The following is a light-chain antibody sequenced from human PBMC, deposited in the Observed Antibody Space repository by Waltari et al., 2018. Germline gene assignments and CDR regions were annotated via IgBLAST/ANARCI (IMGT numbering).Light chain of an antibody. Sequence: EIVLTQSPGTLSLSPGERATLSCRPSQSVSRPLAWYQQKPGQAPKLLIYGASIRATGIPDRFTGSGSGTDFSLTISSLEPEDFAIYFCQHYVRLPATFGQGTKVEIK. CDR2: GAS. CDR1: QSVSRP. V-gene: IGKV3-20*01. CDR3: QHYVRLPAT. J-gene: IGKJ1*01.